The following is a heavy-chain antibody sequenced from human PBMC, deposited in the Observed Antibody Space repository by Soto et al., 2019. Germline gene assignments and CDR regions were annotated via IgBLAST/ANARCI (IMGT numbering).Heavy chain of an antibody. CDR3: ARHFWLDYRDAFDI. CDR1: GGSISSYY. J-gene: IGHJ3*02. V-gene: IGHV4-59*08. CDR2: IYYSGST. Sequence: SETLSLTCTVSGGSISSYYWSWIRQPPGKGLEWIGYIYYSGSTNYNPSLKSRVTISVDTSKNQFSLKLSSVTAADTAVYYCARHFWLDYRDAFDIWGQGTMVTVSS. D-gene: IGHD4-4*01.